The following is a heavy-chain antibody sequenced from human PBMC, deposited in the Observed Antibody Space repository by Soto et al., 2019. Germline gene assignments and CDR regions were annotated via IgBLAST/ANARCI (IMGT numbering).Heavy chain of an antibody. D-gene: IGHD1-1*01. CDR1: RFTFTNYA. V-gene: IGHV3-23*01. Sequence: PGGSLRLSCAAPRFTFTNYAMTWVRQAPGKGLEWVSTIRGGGITTYYADPVKGRFTISRDNSKNTLYLQMNSLRVEDTAVYYCARGGTGSIDWFDPWGQGTLVTVSS. CDR2: IRGGGITT. J-gene: IGHJ5*02. CDR3: ARGGTGSIDWFDP.